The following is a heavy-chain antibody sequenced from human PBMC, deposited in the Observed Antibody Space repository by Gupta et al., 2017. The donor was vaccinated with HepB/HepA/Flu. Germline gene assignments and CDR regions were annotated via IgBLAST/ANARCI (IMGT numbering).Heavy chain of an antibody. CDR2: ITGSGGKK. V-gene: IGHV3-23*01. D-gene: IGHD3-9*01. CDR3: AKDLGYYDILTGYSPSFFGY. CDR1: GFSFSTYA. Sequence: EVQLLESGGDLVQPGESLRLSCVASGFSFSTYAMIWFRLAPGKGLEWVAAITGSGGKKYYAESVKGRFTIARDSSKNILFLQMNSLKAEDTAVYYCAKDLGYYDILTGYSPSFFGYWGQGTLVTVSS. J-gene: IGHJ4*02.